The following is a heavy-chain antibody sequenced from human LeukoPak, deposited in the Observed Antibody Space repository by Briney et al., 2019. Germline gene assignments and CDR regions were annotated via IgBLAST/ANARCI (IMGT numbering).Heavy chain of an antibody. CDR1: GFTFSSYA. CDR3: AKDQEMIVVVIGFSYDY. D-gene: IGHD3-22*01. V-gene: IGHV3-23*01. Sequence: GGSLRLSCAASGFTFSSYAMSWVRQAPGKGLEWVSAISRSGGSTAHADSVKGRFTISRDNSKNTLYLQMNSLRAEDTAVYYCAKDQEMIVVVIGFSYDYWGQGTLVTVSS. CDR2: ISRSGGST. J-gene: IGHJ4*02.